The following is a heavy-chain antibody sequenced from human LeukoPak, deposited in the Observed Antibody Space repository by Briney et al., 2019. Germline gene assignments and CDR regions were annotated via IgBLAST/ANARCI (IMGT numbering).Heavy chain of an antibody. CDR2: IKQDGSEK. Sequence: PGGSLRLSCAASGSTFSSYWVSWVRQAPGKGLEWVANIKQDGSEKYYVDSVKGRFTISRDNAKNSLYLQMNSLRAEDTAVYYCARDEAGAGYAFDIWGQGTVVTASS. D-gene: IGHD3-10*01. CDR1: GSTFSSYW. CDR3: ARDEAGAGYAFDI. V-gene: IGHV3-7*01. J-gene: IGHJ3*02.